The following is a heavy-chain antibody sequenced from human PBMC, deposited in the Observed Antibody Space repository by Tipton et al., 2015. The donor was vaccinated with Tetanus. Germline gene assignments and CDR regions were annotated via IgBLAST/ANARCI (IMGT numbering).Heavy chain of an antibody. V-gene: IGHV4-61*01. J-gene: IGHJ3*01. D-gene: IGHD2-2*01. Sequence: TLPLTCSVSGGSVNSGTYYWSWIRQPPGKGLEWIAYIFHSGSTNYSPSLKSRVAISMDTSKNQISLKLSSVTAADTAVYYCARRSYCSSSRCFDAFDLWGQGTMVTVSS. CDR2: IFHSGST. CDR1: GGSVNSGTYY. CDR3: ARRSYCSSSRCFDAFDL.